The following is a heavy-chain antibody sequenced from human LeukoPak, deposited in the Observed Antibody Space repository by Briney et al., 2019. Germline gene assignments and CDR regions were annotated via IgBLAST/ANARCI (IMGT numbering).Heavy chain of an antibody. CDR2: IIPIFGTA. CDR1: GGTFSSYA. J-gene: IGHJ4*02. V-gene: IGHV1-69*01. Sequence: FSVKVSCKASGGTFSSYAISWVRQAPGQGLEWMGGIIPIFGTANYAQKFQGRVTITADESTSTAYMELGSLRSEDTAVYYCARPSHYDFWSGYSSQDYYFDYWGQGTLVTVSS. CDR3: ARPSHYDFWSGYSSQDYYFDY. D-gene: IGHD3-3*01.